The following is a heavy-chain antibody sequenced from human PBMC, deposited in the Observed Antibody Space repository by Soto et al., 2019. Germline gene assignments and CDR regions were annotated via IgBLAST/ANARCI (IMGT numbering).Heavy chain of an antibody. V-gene: IGHV3-23*01. D-gene: IGHD1-26*01. Sequence: EVQLLESGGGLVQPGGSLRLSCAASGFTFSSYAMRWVRQAPVKGLEWVSAISGSGDSTYYADSVKGRFTISRDNSKNTLYLQMNSLRAEHTAVYYCARRGSGIYYDYWGQGTLVTVSS. CDR1: GFTFSSYA. CDR3: ARRGSGIYYDY. J-gene: IGHJ4*02. CDR2: ISGSGDST.